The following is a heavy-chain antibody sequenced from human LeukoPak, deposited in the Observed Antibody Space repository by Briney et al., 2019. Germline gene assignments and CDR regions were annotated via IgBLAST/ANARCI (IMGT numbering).Heavy chain of an antibody. J-gene: IGHJ4*02. CDR2: INPNSGGT. CDR3: ARRYSYGLTFDY. D-gene: IGHD5-18*01. Sequence: ASVNVSCKASGYTFTGYYMHWVRQAPGQGLEWMGRINPNSGGTNYAQKLQGRVTMTRDTSISTAYMELSRLRSDDTAVYYCARRYSYGLTFDYWGRGTLVTVSS. V-gene: IGHV1-2*06. CDR1: GYTFTGYY.